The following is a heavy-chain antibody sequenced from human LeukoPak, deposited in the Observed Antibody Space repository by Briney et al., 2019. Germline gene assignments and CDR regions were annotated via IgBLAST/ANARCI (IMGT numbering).Heavy chain of an antibody. CDR3: ARDSDAGEMATIGTLPGVDY. V-gene: IGHV3-21*01. J-gene: IGHJ4*02. Sequence: PGGSLRLSCAASGFTFSSYSMNWVRQAPGKGLEWVSSISNSSSYIYYADSVKGRFTISRDNAKNSLYLQMNSLRAEDTAVYYCARDSDAGEMATIGTLPGVDYWGQGTLVTVSS. CDR1: GFTFSSYS. CDR2: ISNSSSYI. D-gene: IGHD5-24*01.